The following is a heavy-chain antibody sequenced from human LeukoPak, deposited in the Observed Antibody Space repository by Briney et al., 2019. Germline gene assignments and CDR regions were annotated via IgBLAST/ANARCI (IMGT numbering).Heavy chain of an antibody. CDR1: GCTLTELS. Sequence: ASVKVSCKVSGCTLTELSMHWVRQAPGKGLEWMGGFDPEDGETIYAQKFQGRVTMTEDTPTDTAYMELSSLRSEDTAVYYCATDLDYGDYDWGQGTLVTVSS. CDR3: ATDLDYGDYD. V-gene: IGHV1-24*01. CDR2: FDPEDGET. J-gene: IGHJ4*02. D-gene: IGHD4-17*01.